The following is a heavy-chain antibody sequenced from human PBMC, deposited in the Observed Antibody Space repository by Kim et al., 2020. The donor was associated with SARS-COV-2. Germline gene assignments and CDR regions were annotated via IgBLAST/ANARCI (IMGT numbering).Heavy chain of an antibody. CDR3: ARGPSGGSCYFCWFDP. CDR2: IIPIFGTA. CDR1: GGTFSSYA. Sequence: SVKVSCKASGGTFSSYAISWVRQAPGQGLEWMGGIIPIFGTANYAQKFQGRVTITADESTSTAYMELSSLRSEDTAVYYCARGPSGGSCYFCWFDPWGQGTLVTVSS. J-gene: IGHJ5*02. V-gene: IGHV1-69*13. D-gene: IGHD2-15*01.